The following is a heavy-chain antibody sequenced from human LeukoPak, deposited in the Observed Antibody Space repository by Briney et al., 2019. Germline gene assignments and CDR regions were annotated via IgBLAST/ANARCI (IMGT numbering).Heavy chain of an antibody. Sequence: GGSLRLSFAASGFTFSNAWMSWVRRAPGKGLEWVGRIKTKTNGGTADYTPPVKGRFTISRDNAKNSLYLQMNSLRAEDTAVYYCARLKLLWSNYFDYWGQGTLVTVSS. CDR1: GFTFSNAW. CDR2: IKTKTNGGTA. CDR3: ARLKLLWSNYFDY. D-gene: IGHD2-2*01. V-gene: IGHV3-15*01. J-gene: IGHJ4*02.